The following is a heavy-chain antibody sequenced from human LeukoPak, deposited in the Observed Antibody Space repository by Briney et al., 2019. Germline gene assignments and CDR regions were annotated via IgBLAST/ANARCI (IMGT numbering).Heavy chain of an antibody. CDR3: ASLAAAGIDY. D-gene: IGHD6-13*01. V-gene: IGHV4-31*03. CDR2: IYYSGST. J-gene: IGHJ4*02. CDR1: GGSISSGGYY. Sequence: SETLSLTCTVSGGSISSGGYYWSWIRQHPGKGLEWIGYIYYSGSTYYNPSLKSRVTISVDTSKNQFSPKLSSVTAADTAVYYCASLAAAGIDYWGQGTLVTVSS.